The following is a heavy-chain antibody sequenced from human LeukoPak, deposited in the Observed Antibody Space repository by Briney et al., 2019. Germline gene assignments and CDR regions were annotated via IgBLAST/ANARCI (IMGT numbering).Heavy chain of an antibody. J-gene: IGHJ5*02. CDR3: ARVTGVAAAGHHQNWFDP. Sequence: PSETLSLTCTVSGYSISSGYYWGWIRQPPGQGLEWIGSIYHSGSTYYNPSLKSRVTISVDTSKNQFSLKLSSVTAADTAVYYCARVTGVAAAGHHQNWFDPWGQGTLVTVSS. D-gene: IGHD6-13*01. V-gene: IGHV4-38-2*02. CDR2: IYHSGST. CDR1: GYSISSGYY.